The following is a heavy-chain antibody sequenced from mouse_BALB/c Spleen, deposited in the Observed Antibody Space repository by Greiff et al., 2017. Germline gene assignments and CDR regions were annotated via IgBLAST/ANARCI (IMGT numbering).Heavy chain of an antibody. J-gene: IGHJ4*01. V-gene: IGHV1-7*01. CDR2: INPSTGYT. CDR1: GYTFTSYW. CDR3: ARWGTAMDY. D-gene: IGHD3-1*01. Sequence: VQLQQSGAELVKPGASVKMSCKASGYTFTSYWMHWVKQRPGQGLEWIGYINPSTGYTKYNQKFKDKATLTADKSSSTAYMQLSSLTSEDSAVYYCARWGTAMDYWGQGTSVTVSS.